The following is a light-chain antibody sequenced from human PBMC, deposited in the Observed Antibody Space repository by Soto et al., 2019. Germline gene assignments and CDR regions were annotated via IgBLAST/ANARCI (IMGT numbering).Light chain of an antibody. V-gene: IGLV2-23*01. CDR1: SSDVGSYNL. Sequence: SVLTQPASVSGSPGQSITISCTGTSSDVGSYNLVSWYQQHPGKAPKLMIYEGSKRPSGVSNRFSGSKSGNTASLTISGLQAEDEADYYCCSYTGSSTLYVFGTGTKVTVL. CDR3: CSYTGSSTLYV. CDR2: EGS. J-gene: IGLJ1*01.